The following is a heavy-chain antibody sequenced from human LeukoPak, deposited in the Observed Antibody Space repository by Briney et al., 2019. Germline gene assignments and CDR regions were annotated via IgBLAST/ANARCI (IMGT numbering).Heavy chain of an antibody. CDR2: FTGSGGST. CDR3: ARVALRRGYSGYDSPYYYYGMDV. D-gene: IGHD5-12*01. V-gene: IGHV3-23*01. CDR1: GFTFSNYA. Sequence: PGGSLRLSCAASGFTFSNYAMNWVRQAPGKGLEWVSAFTGSGGSTYYADSVKGRFTISRDNSKNTLFLQMNSLRAEDTAVYYCARVALRRGYSGYDSPYYYYGMDVWGQGTTVTVSS. J-gene: IGHJ6*02.